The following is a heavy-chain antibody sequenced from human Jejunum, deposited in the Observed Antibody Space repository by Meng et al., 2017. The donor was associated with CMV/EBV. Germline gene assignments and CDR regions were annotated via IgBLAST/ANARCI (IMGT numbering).Heavy chain of an antibody. CDR2: IYPADSDT. CDR1: FPSSW. J-gene: IGHJ4*02. CDR3: ATSLLVLPASVRPNHFDS. Sequence: FPSSWVGWVRQMPGKGLEWMGFIYPADSDTRYSPSFQGQVTFSVDKSIDTAYLEWSSLKASDTAMYYCATSLLVLPASVRPNHFDSWGQGTLVTVSS. V-gene: IGHV5-51*01. D-gene: IGHD6-6*01.